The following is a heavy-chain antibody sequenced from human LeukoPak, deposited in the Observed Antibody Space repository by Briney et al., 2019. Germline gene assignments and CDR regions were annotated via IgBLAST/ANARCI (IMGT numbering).Heavy chain of an antibody. CDR3: ARAPDGYEAFDI. Sequence: GGSLRLSWAVSGFIVSSNYMTWVRQAPGKGLEWVSVIYSGGRTYYADSVKGRFTTSRDNSKNTLYLQMNSLRAEDTAVYYCARAPDGYEAFDIWGQGTMVTVSS. J-gene: IGHJ3*02. V-gene: IGHV3-66*01. CDR2: IYSGGRT. D-gene: IGHD3-22*01. CDR1: GFIVSSNY.